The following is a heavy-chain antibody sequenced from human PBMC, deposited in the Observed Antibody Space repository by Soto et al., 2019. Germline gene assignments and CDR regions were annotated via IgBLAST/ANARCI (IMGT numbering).Heavy chain of an antibody. CDR3: ARDSRSQWPFDY. J-gene: IGHJ4*02. CDR2: IYYSGST. V-gene: IGHV4-59*01. D-gene: IGHD6-19*01. Sequence: SETLSLTCTVSGGSISSYYWSWIRQPPGKGLEWIGYIYYSGSTNYNPSLKSRVTISVDTSKNQFSLKLTSETAADTAVYYCARDSRSQWPFDYWGQGTLVSGSS. CDR1: GGSISSYY.